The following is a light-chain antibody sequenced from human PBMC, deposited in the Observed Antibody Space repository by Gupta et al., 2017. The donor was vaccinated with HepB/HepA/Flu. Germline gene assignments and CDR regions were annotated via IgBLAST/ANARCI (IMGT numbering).Light chain of an antibody. V-gene: IGKV1-39*01. J-gene: IGKJ3*01. Sequence: DIQMTQSPSSLSASVGDRVTITCRSSQSILRYLNWFQKKPGKAPNLLIYTASRLQSGVPSRFSGGGSGTDFTLNISRLQPEDFATYYCQQNDSVPKTFGHGTKVDVK. CDR2: TAS. CDR3: QQNDSVPKT. CDR1: QSILRY.